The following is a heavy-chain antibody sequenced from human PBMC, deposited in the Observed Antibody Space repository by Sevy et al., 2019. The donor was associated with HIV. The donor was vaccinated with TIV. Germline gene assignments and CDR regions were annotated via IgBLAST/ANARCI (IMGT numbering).Heavy chain of an antibody. J-gene: IGHJ4*02. CDR1: GFTFSSYA. CDR2: ISYDGSNK. V-gene: IGHV3-30-3*01. Sequence: GGSLRLSCAASGFTFSSYAMHWVRQAPGKGLEWVAVISYDGSNKNYADSVKGRFTISRDNSKNTLYLQMNSLRAEDTAVYYCARDPIAAAGTFYFDYWGQGTLVTVSS. D-gene: IGHD6-13*01. CDR3: ARDPIAAAGTFYFDY.